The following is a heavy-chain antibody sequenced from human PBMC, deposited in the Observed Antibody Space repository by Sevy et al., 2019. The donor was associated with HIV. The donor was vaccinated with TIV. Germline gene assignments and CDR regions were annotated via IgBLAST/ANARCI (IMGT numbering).Heavy chain of an antibody. V-gene: IGHV4-59*08. D-gene: IGHD1-26*01. CDR3: AGENAWGRGYS. Sequence: SETLSLTCTVSGGSITSLYWNWIRQPPGKGLEWIANIYYNGHINYNPSLKSRFPLSFDTSKNQFSLRLSSVTAADTAMYYCAGENAWGRGYSWGQGTLVTVSS. J-gene: IGHJ4*02. CDR2: IYYNGHI. CDR1: GGSITSLY.